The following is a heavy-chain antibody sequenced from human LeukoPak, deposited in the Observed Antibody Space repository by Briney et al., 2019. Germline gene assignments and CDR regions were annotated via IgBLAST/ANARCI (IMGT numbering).Heavy chain of an antibody. CDR2: IGWNSGTI. Sequence: GGSLRLSCAASGFTFDDYAMHWVRQVPGKGLEWVSGIGWNSGTIDYADSVKGRFTISRDNAKNSLYLQMTSLSPEDTAFYYCAKDMSSGGGWFNWYFDLWGRGTLVTVSS. CDR3: AKDMSSGGGWFNWYFDL. D-gene: IGHD6-19*01. CDR1: GFTFDDYA. J-gene: IGHJ2*01. V-gene: IGHV3-9*01.